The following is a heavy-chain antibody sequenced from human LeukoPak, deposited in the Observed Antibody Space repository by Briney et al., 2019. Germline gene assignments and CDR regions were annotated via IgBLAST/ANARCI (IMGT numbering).Heavy chain of an antibody. Sequence: PGGSLRLSCAASGFTFSDYYMSWIRQAPGKGLEWVSGINWNGGSTGYADSVKGRFTISRDNAKNSLYLQMNSLRAEDTALYYCARAAVAGFDYWGQGTLVTVSS. CDR2: INWNGGST. V-gene: IGHV3-20*04. CDR1: GFTFSDYY. CDR3: ARAAVAGFDY. J-gene: IGHJ4*02. D-gene: IGHD6-19*01.